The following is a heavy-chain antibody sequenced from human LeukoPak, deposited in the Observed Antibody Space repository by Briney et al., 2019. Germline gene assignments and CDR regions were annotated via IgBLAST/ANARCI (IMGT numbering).Heavy chain of an antibody. D-gene: IGHD5-18*01. J-gene: IGHJ6*04. Sequence: SETLSLTCAVYGGSFSGYYWSWIRQPPGKGLEWIGEINHSGSTNYNPSLKSRVTISVDTSKNQFSLKLSSATAADTAVYYCARARIQLWSYYYGMDVWGKGTTVTVPS. CDR1: GGSFSGYY. V-gene: IGHV4-34*01. CDR2: INHSGST. CDR3: ARARIQLWSYYYGMDV.